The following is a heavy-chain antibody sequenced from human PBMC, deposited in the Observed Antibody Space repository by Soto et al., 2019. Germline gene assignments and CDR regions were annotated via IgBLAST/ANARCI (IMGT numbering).Heavy chain of an antibody. J-gene: IGHJ4*02. CDR3: AIRTTVTTRLGY. V-gene: IGHV4-4*02. Sequence: QVQLQESGPGLVKPSGTLSLTCAVSGGSISSSNWWSWVRQPPGKGLEWIGEIYHSGSTNYNPSLQCRVTISVDKSKNRFSLKLGSGTAAETAVYYGAIRTTVTTRLGYWGQGTLVTVSS. CDR2: IYHSGST. CDR1: GGSISSSNW. D-gene: IGHD4-17*01.